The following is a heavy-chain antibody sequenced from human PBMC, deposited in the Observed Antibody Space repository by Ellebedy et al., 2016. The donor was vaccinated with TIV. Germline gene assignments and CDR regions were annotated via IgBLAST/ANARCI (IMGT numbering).Heavy chain of an antibody. Sequence: AASVKVSCKASGYTFSNYFMHWVRQAPGQGLEWMVIINPSDDTKSYAQNFQGRVTVTRDTSTSTVYMQLSSLRSEDTAVYYCAKGRGYSYDVCDIWGQGTMVTVS. CDR2: INPSDDTK. D-gene: IGHD5-18*01. CDR3: AKGRGYSYDVCDI. CDR1: GYTFSNYF. V-gene: IGHV1-46*01. J-gene: IGHJ3*02.